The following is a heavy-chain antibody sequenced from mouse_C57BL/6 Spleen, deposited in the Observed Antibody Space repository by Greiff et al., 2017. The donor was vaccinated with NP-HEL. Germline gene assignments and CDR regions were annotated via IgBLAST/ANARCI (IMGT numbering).Heavy chain of an antibody. CDR2: INPNNGGT. J-gene: IGHJ3*01. V-gene: IGHV1-18*01. D-gene: IGHD1-1*01. Sequence: VQLQQSGPELVKPGASVKIPCKASGYTFTDYNMDWVKQSHGKSLEWIGDINPNNGGTIYNQKFKGKATLTVDKSSSTAYMELRSLTSEDTAVYYCARSRITTVVGRGFAYWGQGTLVTVSA. CDR3: ARSRITTVVGRGFAY. CDR1: GYTFTDYN.